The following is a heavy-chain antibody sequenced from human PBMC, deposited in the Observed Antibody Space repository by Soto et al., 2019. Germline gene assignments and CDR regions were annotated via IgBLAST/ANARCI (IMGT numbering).Heavy chain of an antibody. CDR3: ARDGSTYYDFWSGYFPQGWFDP. CDR2: IYYSGST. D-gene: IGHD3-3*01. J-gene: IGHJ5*02. Sequence: SETLSLTCTVSGGSISSGGYYWSWIRQHPGKGLEWIGYIYYSGSTYYNPSLKSRVTISVDTSKNQFSLKLSSVTAADTAVYYCARDGSTYYDFWSGYFPQGWFDPWGQGTLVTVSS. CDR1: GGSISSGGYY. V-gene: IGHV4-31*03.